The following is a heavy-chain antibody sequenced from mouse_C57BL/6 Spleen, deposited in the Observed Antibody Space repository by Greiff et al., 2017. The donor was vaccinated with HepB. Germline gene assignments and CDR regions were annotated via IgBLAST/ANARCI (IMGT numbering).Heavy chain of an antibody. J-gene: IGHJ2*01. CDR3: ARYAGPYYFDY. D-gene: IGHD4-1*01. CDR2: ISDGGSYT. CDR1: GFTFSSYA. Sequence: DVQLVESGGGLVKPGGSLKLSCAASGFTFSSYAMSWVRQTPEKRLEWVATISDGGSYTYYPDNVKGRFTISRDNAKNNLYLQMSHLKSEDTAMYYCARYAGPYYFDYWGQGTTLTVSS. V-gene: IGHV5-4*01.